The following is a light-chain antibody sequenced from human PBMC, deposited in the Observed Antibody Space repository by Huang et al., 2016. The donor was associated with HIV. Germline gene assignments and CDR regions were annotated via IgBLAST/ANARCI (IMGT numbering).Light chain of an antibody. CDR3: QQYNIWPPLT. J-gene: IGKJ4*01. Sequence: EIVMTQSPATLSVAPGERATLSCRASQSVGTNLAWYQQKVGQAPRLLIYGASTRATGFPDRFSGSWSGTEFTLTISSLQSEDFAVYYCQQYNIWPPLTFGGGTKVEIK. CDR1: QSVGTN. CDR2: GAS. V-gene: IGKV3-15*01.